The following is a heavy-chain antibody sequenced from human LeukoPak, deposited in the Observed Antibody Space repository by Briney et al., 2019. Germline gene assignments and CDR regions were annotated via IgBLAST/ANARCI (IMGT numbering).Heavy chain of an antibody. CDR3: AAVGGLLWFGELLGGFDP. Sequence: ASVKVSCKASGFSFTSSAVQWVRHARGQRLEWIGWIFVGSGNTNYAQEFQERVTITRDMSTSTAYMELSSLQSEDTAVYYYAAVGGLLWFGELLGGFDPWGQGTLVTVSS. CDR1: GFSFTSSA. V-gene: IGHV1-58*01. J-gene: IGHJ5*02. CDR2: IFVGSGNT. D-gene: IGHD3-10*01.